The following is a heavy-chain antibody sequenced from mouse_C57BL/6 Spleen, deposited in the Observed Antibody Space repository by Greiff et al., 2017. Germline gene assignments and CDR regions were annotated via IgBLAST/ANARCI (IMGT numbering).Heavy chain of an antibody. CDR3: TRRDGSQFAY. D-gene: IGHD1-1*01. J-gene: IGHJ3*01. V-gene: IGHV1-15*01. Sequence: VNVVESGAELVRPGASVTLSCKASGYTFTDYEMHWVKQTPVHGLEWIGAIDPETGGTAYNQKFKGKAILTADKSSSTAYMELRSLTSEDSAGYYCTRRDGSQFAYWCQGTLVTVSA. CDR1: GYTFTDYE. CDR2: IDPETGGT.